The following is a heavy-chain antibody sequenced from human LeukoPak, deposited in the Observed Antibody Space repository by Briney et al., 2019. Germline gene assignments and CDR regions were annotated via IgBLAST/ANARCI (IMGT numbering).Heavy chain of an antibody. J-gene: IGHJ4*02. CDR3: ARRRKVVRAGFDY. Sequence: KSSETLSLTCTVSGGSISSGSYYWSWIRQPAGKGLELIGRIFTSGRTNYNPSLKSRVTMSVDTSKDQFSLKLMSVTAADTGVYYCARRRKVVRAGFDYWGQGTRVIVSS. CDR1: GGSISSGSYY. CDR2: IFTSGRT. V-gene: IGHV4-61*02. D-gene: IGHD2-21*01.